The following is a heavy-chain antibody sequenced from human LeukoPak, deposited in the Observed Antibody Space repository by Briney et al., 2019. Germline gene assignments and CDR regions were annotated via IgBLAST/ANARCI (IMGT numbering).Heavy chain of an antibody. V-gene: IGHV3-30*03. CDR1: GFTFRNYG. Sequence: TGRSLRLSCAASGFTFRNYGVQWVRQTPGKGLEWVTLISYDGSDKYYADSVKGRFSISRDNSKNTLYLQMNSLRAEDTAVYYCASLRSGSGTFYNDYWGQGTLVTASS. CDR3: ASLRSGSGTFYNDY. D-gene: IGHD3-10*01. J-gene: IGHJ4*02. CDR2: ISYDGSDK.